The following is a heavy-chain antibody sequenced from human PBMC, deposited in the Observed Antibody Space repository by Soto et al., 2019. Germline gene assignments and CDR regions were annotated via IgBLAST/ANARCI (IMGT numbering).Heavy chain of an antibody. CDR2: IYYSGST. D-gene: IGHD2-2*01. J-gene: IGHJ5*02. CDR3: AKEKISTSCCNWFDP. CDR1: GGSISSSSYY. Sequence: SETLSLTCTVSGGSISSSSYYWGWIRQPPGKGLEWIGSIYYSGSTYYNPSLKSRVTISVDNSKNTLYLQMNSLRAEDTAVYYCAKEKISTSCCNWFDPWGQGTLVTVSS. V-gene: IGHV4-39*07.